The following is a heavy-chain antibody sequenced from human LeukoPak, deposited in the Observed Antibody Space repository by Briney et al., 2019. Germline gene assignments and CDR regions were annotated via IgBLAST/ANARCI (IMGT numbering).Heavy chain of an antibody. J-gene: IGHJ4*02. CDR1: GGSISSGDYY. Sequence: SQTLSLTCTVSGGSISSGDYYWSWIRQPPGKGLEWIGYIYYSGSTYYNPSLKSRVTISVDTSKNQFSLKLSSVTAADTAVYYCASLLGRELPTEVFDYWGQGTLVTVSS. V-gene: IGHV4-30-4*08. CDR3: ASLLGRELPTEVFDY. CDR2: IYYSGST. D-gene: IGHD1-26*01.